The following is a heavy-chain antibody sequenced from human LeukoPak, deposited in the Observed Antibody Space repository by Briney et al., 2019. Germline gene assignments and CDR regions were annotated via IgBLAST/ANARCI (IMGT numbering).Heavy chain of an antibody. D-gene: IGHD2-21*02. CDR3: VNYCGGDCLKGGY. J-gene: IGHJ4*02. V-gene: IGHV3-23*01. Sequence: PGGSLRLSCAVSGFTFSSYAMMWVRQAPGKGLEWVSGISGSGGSTYYADSMKGRFTISRDNSKNTLYLQMNNLRAEDTAVYYCVNYCGGDCLKGGYWGQGTLVTVSS. CDR2: ISGSGGST. CDR1: GFTFSSYA.